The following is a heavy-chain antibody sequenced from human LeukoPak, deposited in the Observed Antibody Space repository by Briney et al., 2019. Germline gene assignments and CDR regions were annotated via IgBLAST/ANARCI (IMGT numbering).Heavy chain of an antibody. J-gene: IGHJ4*02. D-gene: IGHD3-22*01. V-gene: IGHV1-69*04. CDR1: GGTFSSYA. CDR2: IIPILGIA. CDR3: ARVSGRYYDSSGYPDFDY. Sequence: SVKVSCKASGGTFSSYAISWVRQAPGQGLEWMGRIIPILGIANYAQKFQGRVTITADKSTSTAYMELSSLRSEDTAVYYCARVSGRYYDSSGYPDFDYWGQGTLVTVSS.